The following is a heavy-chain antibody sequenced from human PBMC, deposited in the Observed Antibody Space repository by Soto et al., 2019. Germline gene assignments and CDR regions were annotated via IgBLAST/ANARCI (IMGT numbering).Heavy chain of an antibody. CDR1: SGSISSSNW. Sequence: PSETLSLTCAVSSGSISSSNWWSWVRQPPGKGLEWIGEIYHSGSTNYNPSLKSRVTISVDKSKNQFSLKLSSVAAADTAVYYCASSRIAVVFDYWGQGTLVTVSS. CDR3: ASSRIAVVFDY. V-gene: IGHV4-4*02. D-gene: IGHD6-19*01. CDR2: IYHSGST. J-gene: IGHJ4*02.